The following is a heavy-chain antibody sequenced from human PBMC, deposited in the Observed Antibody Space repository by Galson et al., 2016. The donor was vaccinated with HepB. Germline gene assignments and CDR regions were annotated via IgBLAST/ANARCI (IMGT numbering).Heavy chain of an antibody. J-gene: IGHJ3*01. Sequence: CAISGASVSSNAASWNLVRQSPSRGLEWLGRTYYRSEWYNEYALSVRSRITITPDISKNQFSLHLNSLAPEYTAVYFCARRSAPLGNFDVWGQGTAVTVSS. CDR2: TYYRSEWYN. D-gene: IGHD2-15*01. CDR1: GASVSSNAAS. CDR3: ARRSAPLGNFDV. V-gene: IGHV6-1*01.